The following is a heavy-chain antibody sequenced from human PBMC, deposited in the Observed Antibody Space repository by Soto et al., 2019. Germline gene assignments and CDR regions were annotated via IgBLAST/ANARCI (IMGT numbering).Heavy chain of an antibody. J-gene: IGHJ4*02. D-gene: IGHD6-19*01. CDR2: IYPGDSDT. Sequence: PGESLKISCKGSGYNFANYWIGWVRQMPGKGLEWMGVIYPGDSDTRYSPSFQGHVTISADKSINTAYLQWNSLRASDTAIYYCARAHSNGWYLHFDFWGQGTLVTVSS. CDR1: GYNFANYW. V-gene: IGHV5-51*01. CDR3: ARAHSNGWYLHFDF.